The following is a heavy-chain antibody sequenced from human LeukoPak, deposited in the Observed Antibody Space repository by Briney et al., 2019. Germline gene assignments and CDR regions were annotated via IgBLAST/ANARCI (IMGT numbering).Heavy chain of an antibody. Sequence: PGGSLRLSCAASGFTVSNNYMSWVRQAPGKGLEWVSVLYSGGSTYYADSVKGRFTISRDNSKNTLYLQMNSLRAEDTAVYYCARHRGYCGSTSCYPYYFDYWGQGTLVTVSS. D-gene: IGHD2-2*01. CDR2: LYSGGST. J-gene: IGHJ4*02. CDR1: GFTVSNNY. V-gene: IGHV3-66*04. CDR3: ARHRGYCGSTSCYPYYFDY.